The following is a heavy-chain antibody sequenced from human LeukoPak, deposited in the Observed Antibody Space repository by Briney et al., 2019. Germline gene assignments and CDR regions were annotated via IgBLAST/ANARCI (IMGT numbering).Heavy chain of an antibody. J-gene: IGHJ4*02. CDR2: ISRTSSSI. D-gene: IGHD4-17*01. CDR1: GLSRYS. V-gene: IGHV3-48*01. Sequence: PGGSLRLSCGGSGLSRYSMHWVRQAPGKGLEWVSYISRTSSSITYADSVKGRFTISRDNAKDSLYLHMNSLRADDTAVYYCARFGMTTVTTFLDYWGQGTLVTVSS. CDR3: ARFGMTTVTTFLDY.